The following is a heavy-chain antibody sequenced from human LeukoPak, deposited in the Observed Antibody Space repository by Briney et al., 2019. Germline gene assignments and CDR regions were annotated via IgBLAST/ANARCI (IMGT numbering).Heavy chain of an antibody. CDR2: IYYSGST. Sequence: SETLSLTCTVSGGSISSGDYYWSWIRQPPGKGLEWIGYIYYSGSTYYNPSLKSRVTISVDTSKNQLSLKLSSVTAADTAVYYCAREGDYYDSSGYYPNRYFDYWGQGTLVTVSS. V-gene: IGHV4-30-4*01. J-gene: IGHJ4*02. CDR3: AREGDYYDSSGYYPNRYFDY. CDR1: GGSISSGDYY. D-gene: IGHD3-22*01.